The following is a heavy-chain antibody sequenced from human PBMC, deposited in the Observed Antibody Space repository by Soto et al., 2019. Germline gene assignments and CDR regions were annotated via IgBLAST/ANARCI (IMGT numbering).Heavy chain of an antibody. V-gene: IGHV3-23*01. J-gene: IGHJ4*02. CDR1: GFTFSSYA. Sequence: EVQLLESGGGLVQPGGSLRLSCAASGFTFSSYAMSWVRQAPGKGLEWVSGISGSGGSTYYADSVKGRFTISRDNSKNTLYLQMNSLRAEDTAVYYCAKVTANCSGGSCYRGGFDYWGQGTLVTVSS. CDR3: AKVTANCSGGSCYRGGFDY. D-gene: IGHD2-15*01. CDR2: ISGSGGST.